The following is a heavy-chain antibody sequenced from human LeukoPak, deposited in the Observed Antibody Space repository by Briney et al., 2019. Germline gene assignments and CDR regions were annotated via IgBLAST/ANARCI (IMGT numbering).Heavy chain of an antibody. D-gene: IGHD6-19*01. J-gene: IGHJ3*02. CDR3: ARSSGWSLNDAFDI. Sequence: SETLSLTCTVSGGSISSSSYYWGWIRQPPGKGLEWIVSIYYSGSTYDNPSLKSRVTISVDTSKNQFSLKLSSVTAADTAVYFCARSSGWSLNDAFDIWGQGTMVTVSS. CDR2: IYYSGST. CDR1: GGSISSSSYY. V-gene: IGHV4-39*01.